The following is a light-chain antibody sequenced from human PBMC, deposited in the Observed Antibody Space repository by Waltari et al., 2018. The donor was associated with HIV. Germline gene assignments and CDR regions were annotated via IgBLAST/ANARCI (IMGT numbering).Light chain of an antibody. J-gene: IGKJ5*01. CDR3: QQTYSASMT. V-gene: IGKV1-39*01. CDR1: QNIKNY. CDR2: AAT. Sequence: DIQMTHSPSSLSASLGDEVIIPCRASQNIKNYVNWYWKKSGGAPKLLMYAATMLQSGVPGRFRGGGSGTDFTLTINNLQPEDSAIYICQQTYSASMTFGRGTRV.